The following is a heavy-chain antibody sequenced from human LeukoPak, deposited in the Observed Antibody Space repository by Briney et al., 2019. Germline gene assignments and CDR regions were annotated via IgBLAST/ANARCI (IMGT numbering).Heavy chain of an antibody. J-gene: IGHJ4*02. D-gene: IGHD5-18*01. CDR3: AREIMAIQLWSGGIDY. V-gene: IGHV3-30*04. Sequence: GGSLRLSCAASGFTFSSYAMHWVRQAPGKGLEWVAVISYDGSNKYYADSVKGRFTISRDNSKNTLYLQMNSLRAEDTAVYYCAREIMAIQLWSGGIDYWGQGTLVTVSS. CDR2: ISYDGSNK. CDR1: GFTFSSYA.